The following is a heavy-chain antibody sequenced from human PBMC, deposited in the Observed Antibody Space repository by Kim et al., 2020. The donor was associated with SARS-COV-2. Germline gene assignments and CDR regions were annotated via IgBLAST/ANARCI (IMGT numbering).Heavy chain of an antibody. V-gene: IGHV4-39*01. D-gene: IGHD6-19*01. CDR3: ARNASGGRISGWYHDY. CDR2: IFYSGST. J-gene: IGHJ4*02. Sequence: SETLSLTCSVSGGSISSSSYYWGWIRQPPGKGLEWLGTIFYSGSTYYNPSLESRVTISVDTSKNQFSLKLSSVTAADTAIYYCARNASGGRISGWYHDYWGQGTLVTVSS. CDR1: GGSISSSSYY.